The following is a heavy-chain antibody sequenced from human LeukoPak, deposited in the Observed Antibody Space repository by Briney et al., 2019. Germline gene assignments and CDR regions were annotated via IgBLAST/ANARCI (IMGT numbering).Heavy chain of an antibody. J-gene: IGHJ4*02. CDR1: GFTFSSYS. CDR2: TRNKANSYTT. V-gene: IGHV3-72*01. Sequence: PGGSLRLSCAASGFTFSSYSMNWVRQAPGKGLEWVGRTRNKANSYTTEYAASVKGRFTISRDDSDSSLYLQMNSLKTEDTAVYYCARERGSNYGSGYYFHCWGQGTLVTVSS. D-gene: IGHD3-10*01. CDR3: ARERGSNYGSGYYFHC.